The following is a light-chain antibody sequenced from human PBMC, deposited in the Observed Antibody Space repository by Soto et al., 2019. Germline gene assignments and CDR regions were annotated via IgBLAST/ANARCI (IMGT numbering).Light chain of an antibody. Sequence: QSVRAQPACVSGSRGQSITISCTGTSGDIGSYNRVYWYQQHPGKAPKLIIYEVTDRPSGVSNRFSGSKSGNTASLTISGLQAEDEAEYYCSSYTNINTRACVFGTGTKVTVL. J-gene: IGLJ1*01. CDR1: SGDIGSYNR. V-gene: IGLV2-14*01. CDR3: SSYTNINTRACV. CDR2: EVT.